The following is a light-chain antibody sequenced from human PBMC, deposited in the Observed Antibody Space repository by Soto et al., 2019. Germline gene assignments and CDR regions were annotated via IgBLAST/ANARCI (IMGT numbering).Light chain of an antibody. J-gene: IGKJ3*01. CDR2: GAS. CDR3: QQYGSSLFT. Sequence: EIVLTQSPGTLSLSPGERATLSCRASQSVSSSYLAWYQQKPGQAPRLLIYGASSSATGIPDRFSGSGSGTDFTLTISSLEPEDFAVYYCQQYGSSLFTFGPVNKVDIK. V-gene: IGKV3-20*01. CDR1: QSVSSSY.